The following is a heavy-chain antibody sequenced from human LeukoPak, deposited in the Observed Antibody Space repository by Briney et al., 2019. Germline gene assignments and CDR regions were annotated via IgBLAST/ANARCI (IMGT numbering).Heavy chain of an antibody. J-gene: IGHJ2*01. CDR1: GGSFSGYY. Sequence: PSETLSLTCAVYGGSFSGYYWSWIRQPPGKGLEWIGEINHSGSTNYNPSLKSRVTISVDTSKNQFSLKLSSVTAADTAVYYCARVGYSSGWYLEGLTWYFDLWGRGTLVTVSS. D-gene: IGHD6-19*01. CDR3: ARVGYSSGWYLEGLTWYFDL. CDR2: INHSGST. V-gene: IGHV4-34*01.